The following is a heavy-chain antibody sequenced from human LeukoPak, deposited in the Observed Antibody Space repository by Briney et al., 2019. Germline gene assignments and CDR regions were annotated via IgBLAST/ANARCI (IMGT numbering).Heavy chain of an antibody. D-gene: IGHD3-22*01. CDR2: ISGSGGST. CDR3: AKRLGRRVNFDY. Sequence: GGSLRLSCAASLFTFSRYAMSWVRQAPGKGLEWVSAISGSGGSTYYADSVKGRFTISRDNSKNTLYLQMNSLRAEDTAVYYCAKRLGRRVNFDYRGQRKLVSVSS. V-gene: IGHV3-23*01. CDR1: LFTFSRYA. J-gene: IGHJ4*02.